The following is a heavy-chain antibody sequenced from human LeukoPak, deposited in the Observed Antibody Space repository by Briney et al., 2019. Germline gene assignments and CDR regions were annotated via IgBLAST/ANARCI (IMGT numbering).Heavy chain of an antibody. D-gene: IGHD2-8*01. V-gene: IGHV3-74*01. CDR2: INSDGSGT. CDR3: ARDRLTNDAFDI. Sequence: GESLKISCAASGFTFNSYWMHWVRQAPGKGLVWVSRINSDGSGTSDADFVKGRLTISRDNSKNTLYLQMNSLRAEDTAMYYCARDRLTNDAFDIWGQGTMVTVSS. J-gene: IGHJ3*02. CDR1: GFTFNSYW.